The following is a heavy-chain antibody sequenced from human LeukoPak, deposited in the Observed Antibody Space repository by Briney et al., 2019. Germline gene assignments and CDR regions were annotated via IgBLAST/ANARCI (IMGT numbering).Heavy chain of an antibody. CDR2: IKQEGSKK. CDR3: ARDYEKSYYDSSPSPYYFDY. Sequence: WGSLRLSCAASGFPFSSYWMSLVRPAPGKGLELVANIKQEGSKKYYVDSVKGRFTISRDNAKNSLHLQKNNLRAEDTAVFYCARDYEKSYYDSSPSPYYFDYWGQGTLVTVSS. V-gene: IGHV3-7*01. J-gene: IGHJ4*02. CDR1: GFPFSSYW. D-gene: IGHD3-22*01.